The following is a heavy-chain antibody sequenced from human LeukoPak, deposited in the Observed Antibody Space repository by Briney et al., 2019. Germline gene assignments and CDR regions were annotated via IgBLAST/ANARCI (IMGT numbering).Heavy chain of an antibody. Sequence: GGSLRLSCAASGFTFSSYAMSWVRQAPGKGLEWVSAISGSGGSTYYADSVKGRFTISRDNSKNTLYLRMNSLRAEDTAVYYCAKDIYGSGSFRLIDYWGQGTLVTVSS. V-gene: IGHV3-23*01. J-gene: IGHJ4*02. CDR2: ISGSGGST. CDR1: GFTFSSYA. CDR3: AKDIYGSGSFRLIDY. D-gene: IGHD3-10*01.